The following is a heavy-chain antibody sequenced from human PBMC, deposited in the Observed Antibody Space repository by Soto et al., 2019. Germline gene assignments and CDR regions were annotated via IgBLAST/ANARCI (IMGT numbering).Heavy chain of an antibody. Sequence: QVQLVESGGGVVQPGRSLRLSCAASGFTFSSYAMHWVRQAPGKGLEWVAVISYDGSNKYYADSVKGRFTISRDNSKNTLYLQMNSLRAEDTAVYYCASELQGILDYWGQGTLVTVSS. D-gene: IGHD4-4*01. CDR1: GFTFSSYA. CDR3: ASELQGILDY. J-gene: IGHJ4*02. CDR2: ISYDGSNK. V-gene: IGHV3-30-3*01.